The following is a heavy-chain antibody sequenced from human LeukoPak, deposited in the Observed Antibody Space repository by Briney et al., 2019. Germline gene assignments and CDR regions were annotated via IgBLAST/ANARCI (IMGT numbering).Heavy chain of an antibody. CDR2: ISYDGSNK. V-gene: IGHV3-30*19. CDR3: ARDHLRGVISWGGPEYYFDY. CDR1: GFTFSSYG. Sequence: GRSLRLSCAASGFTFSSYGMHWVRQAPGKGLEWVAVISYDGSNKYYADSVKGRFTISRDNSKNTLYLQMNSLRAEDTAVYYCARDHLRGVISWGGPEYYFDYWGQGTLVTVSS. J-gene: IGHJ4*02. D-gene: IGHD3-10*01.